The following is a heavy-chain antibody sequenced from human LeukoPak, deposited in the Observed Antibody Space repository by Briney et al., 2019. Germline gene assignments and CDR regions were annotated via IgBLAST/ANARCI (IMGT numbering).Heavy chain of an antibody. V-gene: IGHV4-34*01. CDR3: ARGSAVAGLYYYYYYMDV. J-gene: IGHJ6*03. D-gene: IGHD6-19*01. CDR2: INHSGST. Sequence: SETLSLTCAVYGGSFSGYYWSWIRQPPGKGLEWIGEINHSGSTNYNPSLKSRVTISVDTSKNQFSLKLSSVTAADTAVYYCARGSAVAGLYYYYYYMDVWGKGTTVTVSS. CDR1: GGSFSGYY.